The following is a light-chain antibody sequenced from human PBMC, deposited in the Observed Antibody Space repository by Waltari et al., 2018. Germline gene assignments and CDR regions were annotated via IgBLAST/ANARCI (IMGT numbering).Light chain of an antibody. V-gene: IGKV3-20*01. CDR2: EAS. J-gene: IGKJ1*01. CDR1: QSVGRS. CDR3: QKYVSLPAT. Sequence: EIVLTQSPGTLSLSPGERATLSCRASQSVGRSLAWYQQKPGQAPRLLIYEASSRATGIPDRFSGSGSGTDFSLTISRLEPEDFAVYYCQKYVSLPATFGQGTKVEIK.